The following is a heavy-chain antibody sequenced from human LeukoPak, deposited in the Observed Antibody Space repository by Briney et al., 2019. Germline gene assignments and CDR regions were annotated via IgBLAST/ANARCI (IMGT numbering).Heavy chain of an antibody. CDR3: ARHDRGGYGYGLYFDY. V-gene: IGHV4-59*08. CDR2: IYYSGST. CDR1: GGSFSSYY. D-gene: IGHD5-18*01. J-gene: IGHJ4*02. Sequence: SETLSLTCAVYGGSFSSYYWSWIRQPPGKGLEWIGYIYYSGSTNYNPSLKSRVTISVDTSKNQFSLKLSSVTAADTAVYYCARHDRGGYGYGLYFDYWGQGPRVPVSS.